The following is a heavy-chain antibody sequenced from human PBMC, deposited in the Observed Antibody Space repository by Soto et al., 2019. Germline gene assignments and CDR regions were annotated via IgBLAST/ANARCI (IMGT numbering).Heavy chain of an antibody. J-gene: IGHJ4*02. CDR3: AKELQRSFDY. D-gene: IGHD2-21*02. V-gene: IGHV3-30-3*02. Sequence: QVQLTESGGGLVQPGRSLGPSCAAPGFTFSSYARHWVGQAPGKGLEWGAVISYEGGNKYYADSVKGRFTISRDNSKSTLYLQMNSLRAEDTAVYYCAKELQRSFDYWGQGTLVTVSS. CDR1: GFTFSSYA. CDR2: ISYEGGNK.